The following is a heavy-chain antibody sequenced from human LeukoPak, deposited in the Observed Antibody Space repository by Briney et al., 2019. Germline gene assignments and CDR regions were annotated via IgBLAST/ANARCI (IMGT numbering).Heavy chain of an antibody. CDR2: IIPIFGTA. V-gene: IGHV1-69*06. Sequence: SVKVSCKASGGTFSSYAISWVRQAPGQGLEWMGGIIPIFGTANYAQKFQGRVTITADKSTSTAYMELSSLTSDDTAVYYCARTYCAEDCSIRYFDYWGQGTLVTVSS. CDR3: ARTYCAEDCSIRYFDY. J-gene: IGHJ4*02. CDR1: GGTFSSYA. D-gene: IGHD2-21*02.